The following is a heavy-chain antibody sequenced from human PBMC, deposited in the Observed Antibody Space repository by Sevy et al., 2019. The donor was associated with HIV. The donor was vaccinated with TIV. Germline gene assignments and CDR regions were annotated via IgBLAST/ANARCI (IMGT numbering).Heavy chain of an antibody. CDR2: IWYDGCNK. CDR1: GFTFSSYG. V-gene: IGHV3-33*01. D-gene: IGHD6-19*01. J-gene: IGHJ3*02. CDR3: ARDRKEYSSGWYGDDAFDI. Sequence: GGSLRLSCAASGFTFSSYGMHWVRQAPGKGLEWVAVIWYDGCNKYYADSVKGRFTISRDNSKNTLYVQMNSLRAEDTAVYYCARDRKEYSSGWYGDDAFDIWGQGTMVTVSS.